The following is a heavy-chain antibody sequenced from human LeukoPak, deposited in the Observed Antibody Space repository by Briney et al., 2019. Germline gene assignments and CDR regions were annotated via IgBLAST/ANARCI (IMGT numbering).Heavy chain of an antibody. J-gene: IGHJ4*02. CDR3: ARSIVYSSDSNGGYYFDN. V-gene: IGHV1-3*01. D-gene: IGHD3-22*01. CDR1: GYTFTSYA. CDR2: INAGNGNT. Sequence: GASVKVSCKASGYTFTSYAMHWVRQAPGQRLEWMGWINAGNGNTKCSQKFQARVAITRDTSARIAYMDLSSLTSEDAAVYYCARSIVYSSDSNGGYYFDNWGQGALVTVSS.